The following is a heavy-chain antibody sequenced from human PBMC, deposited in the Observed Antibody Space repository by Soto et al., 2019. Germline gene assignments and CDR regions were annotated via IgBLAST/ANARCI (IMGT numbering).Heavy chain of an antibody. CDR2: IYYSGST. V-gene: IGHV4-31*03. D-gene: IGHD2-8*01. J-gene: IGHJ6*02. CDR3: ARWRIVLMVYEVYYYYGMDV. Sequence: QVQLQESGPGLVKPSQTLSLTCTVSGGSISSGGYYWSWIRQHPGKGLEWIGYIYYSGSTYYNPSLKSRVTISVDKSKNQFSLKLSSVTAADTAVYYCARWRIVLMVYEVYYYYGMDVWGQGTTVTVSS. CDR1: GGSISSGGYY.